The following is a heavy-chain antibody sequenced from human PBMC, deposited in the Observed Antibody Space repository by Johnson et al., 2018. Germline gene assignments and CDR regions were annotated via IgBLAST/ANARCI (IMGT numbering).Heavy chain of an antibody. J-gene: IGHJ3*02. Sequence: QERLVESGPGLVKSSGTLSLTCAVSGASVNSNKWWSWVRQTPGKGLEWIGEIFGRGNTNYNPSLKMRLTISVEKSKNQFSLFLTSVTAADTAMYYCVHRGDYALLIWGHGIMVTVSS. CDR2: IFGRGNT. CDR1: GASVNSNKW. CDR3: VHRGDYALLI. V-gene: IGHV4-4*02.